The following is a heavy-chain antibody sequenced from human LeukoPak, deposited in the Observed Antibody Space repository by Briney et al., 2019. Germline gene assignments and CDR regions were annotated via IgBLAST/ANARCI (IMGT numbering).Heavy chain of an antibody. CDR1: GFTFSDYY. CDR3: AKDRKVGSQCDYFDY. J-gene: IGHJ4*02. D-gene: IGHD5-24*01. CDR2: ISSSGSTI. V-gene: IGHV3-11*01. Sequence: GGSLRLSCAASGFTFSDYYMSWIRQAPGKGLEWDSYISSSGSTIYYADSVKGRFTISRDNSKNTLYLQMNSLRAEDTAVYYCAKDRKVGSQCDYFDYWGQGTLVTVSS.